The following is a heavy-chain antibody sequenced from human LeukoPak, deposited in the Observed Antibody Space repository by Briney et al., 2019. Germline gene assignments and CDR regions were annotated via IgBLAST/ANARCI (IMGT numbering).Heavy chain of an antibody. D-gene: IGHD2-15*01. Sequence: SVKVSCKASGFTFTSSAMQWVRQARGQRLEWIGWIVVGSGSTNYAQKFQERVTITRDMSTSTAYMELSSLRSEDTAVYYCAAVGYCSGGSCYSDYYFDYWGQGTLVTVSS. J-gene: IGHJ4*02. CDR3: AAVGYCSGGSCYSDYYFDY. CDR2: IVVGSGST. CDR1: GFTFTSSA. V-gene: IGHV1-58*02.